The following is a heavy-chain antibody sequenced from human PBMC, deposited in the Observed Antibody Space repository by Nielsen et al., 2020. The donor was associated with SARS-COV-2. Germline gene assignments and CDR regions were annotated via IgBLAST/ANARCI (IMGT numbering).Heavy chain of an antibody. V-gene: IGHV4-59*08. Sequence: SETLSLNCTVSGGSISSYYWSWIRQPPGKGLEWIGYIYYSGSTNYNPSLKSRVTISVDTSKNQFSLKLSSVTAADTAVYYCARRTNNGWFDPWGQGTLVAVSS. J-gene: IGHJ5*02. D-gene: IGHD1-1*01. CDR1: GGSISSYY. CDR2: IYYSGST. CDR3: ARRTNNGWFDP.